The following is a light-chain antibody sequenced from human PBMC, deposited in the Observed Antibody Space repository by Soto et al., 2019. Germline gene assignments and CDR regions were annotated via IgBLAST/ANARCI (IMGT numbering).Light chain of an antibody. J-gene: IGLJ1*01. CDR3: SSYTRSSTLYV. Sequence: QSALTQPASVSGSPGQSITISCTGTSSDVGGYNYVSWYQQHPGKAPKLMIYDVSNRPSGVSNRFSGSKSGNTASLTISGLQAEDEADYYCSSYTRSSTLYVFGTGTKVIVL. CDR2: DVS. CDR1: SSDVGGYNY. V-gene: IGLV2-14*01.